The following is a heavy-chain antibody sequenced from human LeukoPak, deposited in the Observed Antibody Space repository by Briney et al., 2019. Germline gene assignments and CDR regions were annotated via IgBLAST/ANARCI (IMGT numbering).Heavy chain of an antibody. CDR2: IYYSGST. CDR1: GGSISSSSYY. D-gene: IGHD3-10*01. Sequence: KPSETLSLTCTVSGGSISSSSYYWGWIRQPPGKGLEWIGSIYYSGSTNYNPSLKSRVTMSVDKSKNQFSLKLSSVTAADTAVYYCARGTTYYYGSGGNWFDPWGQGTLVTVSS. J-gene: IGHJ5*02. V-gene: IGHV4-39*07. CDR3: ARGTTYYYGSGGNWFDP.